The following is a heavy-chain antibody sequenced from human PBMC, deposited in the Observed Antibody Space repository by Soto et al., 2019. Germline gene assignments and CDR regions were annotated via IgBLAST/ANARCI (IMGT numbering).Heavy chain of an antibody. V-gene: IGHV4-4*07. CDR1: GASISGFY. CDR2: IYATGTT. Sequence: SETLSLTCTVSGASISGFYWSWIRKSAGKGLEWIGRIYATGTTDYNPSLKSRVMMSVDTSKEQFSLKLRSVTAADTAVYYCVRDGTKTLRDWFAPWGQGISVTVSS. D-gene: IGHD1-1*01. CDR3: VRDGTKTLRDWFAP. J-gene: IGHJ5*02.